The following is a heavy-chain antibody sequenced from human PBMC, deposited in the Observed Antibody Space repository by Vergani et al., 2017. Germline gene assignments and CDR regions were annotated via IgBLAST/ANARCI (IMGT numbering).Heavy chain of an antibody. J-gene: IGHJ6*02. Sequence: QVRLQESGPGLMKPSETLSLTCSVSGGSLSAYSWTWIRQTPGKSLEWIGNIFSSGSTKYNPSLKSRVSMSIDTLMNNFSLNLSTVTAADTAVYFCARRVAAITGHGMDVWGQGATVTVS. D-gene: IGHD3-22*01. V-gene: IGHV4-59*01. CDR3: ARRVAAITGHGMDV. CDR1: GGSLSAYS. CDR2: IFSSGST.